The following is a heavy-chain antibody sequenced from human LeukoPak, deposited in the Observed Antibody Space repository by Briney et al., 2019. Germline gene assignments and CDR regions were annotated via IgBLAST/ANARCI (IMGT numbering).Heavy chain of an antibody. D-gene: IGHD6-13*01. CDR2: ISWNSGSI. CDR1: GFTFDDYA. J-gene: IGHJ4*02. V-gene: IGHV3-9*03. CDR3: AKGGMAIAAAGFDY. Sequence: PGGSLRLSCAASGFTFDDYAMHWVRHAPGKGLEWVSGISWNSGSIGYADSVKGRFTISRDNAKNSLYLQMNSLRDEDMALYYCAKGGMAIAAAGFDYWGQGTLVTVSS.